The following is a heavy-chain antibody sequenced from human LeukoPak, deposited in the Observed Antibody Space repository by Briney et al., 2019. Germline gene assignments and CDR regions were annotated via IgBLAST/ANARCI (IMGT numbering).Heavy chain of an antibody. J-gene: IGHJ3*02. Sequence: PSGTLSLTCTVSGGSISSSSYYWGWIRQPPGKGLEWIGSIYYSGSTYYNPSLKSRVTISVDTSKNQFSLKLSSVTAADTAVYYCARHVGSSTIPGPFDIWGQGTMVTVSS. D-gene: IGHD6-6*01. CDR3: ARHVGSSTIPGPFDI. CDR2: IYYSGST. V-gene: IGHV4-39*01. CDR1: GGSISSSSYY.